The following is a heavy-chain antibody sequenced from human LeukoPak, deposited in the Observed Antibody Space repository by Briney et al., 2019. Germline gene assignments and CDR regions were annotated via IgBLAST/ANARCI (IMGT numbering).Heavy chain of an antibody. Sequence: GGSLRLSCAASGFIFSDFDMNWVRQAPGKGLEWVSAISHSGRSTYYADSVKGRFTISRDNSKNTLYLEMNSLRADDTAVYYCAKAVAVALDYWGQGTLVTVSS. D-gene: IGHD6-19*01. CDR3: AKAVAVALDY. J-gene: IGHJ4*02. CDR2: ISHSGRST. CDR1: GFIFSDFD. V-gene: IGHV3-23*01.